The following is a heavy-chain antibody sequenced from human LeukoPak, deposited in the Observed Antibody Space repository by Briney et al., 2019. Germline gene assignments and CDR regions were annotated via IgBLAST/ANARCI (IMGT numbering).Heavy chain of an antibody. CDR1: GFTFSNYG. CDR3: TKVLWGLTLLSSDY. CDR2: IRYDGSKK. V-gene: IGHV3-30*02. J-gene: IGHJ4*02. Sequence: GGSLRLSCAASGFTFSNYGMHWVRRAPGKALEWVTFIRYDGSKKYYADSVKGRFTISRDNAKNSLYLQMNSLRAEDTALYYCTKVLWGLTLLSSDYWGQGTLVTVSS. D-gene: IGHD2-21*01.